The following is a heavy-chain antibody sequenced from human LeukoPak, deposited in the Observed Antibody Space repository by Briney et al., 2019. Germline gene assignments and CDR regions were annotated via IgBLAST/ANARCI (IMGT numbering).Heavy chain of an antibody. CDR3: ARVATRPFDY. D-gene: IGHD5-12*01. V-gene: IGHV4-39*01. CDR2: IYYSGST. CDR1: GGSISSSSYY. J-gene: IGHJ4*02. Sequence: ETLSLTCTVSGGSISSSSYYWGWIRQPPGKGLEWIGSIYYSGSTYYNPSLKSRVTISVDTSKNQFSLKLSSVTAADTAVYYCARVATRPFDYWGQGTLVTVSS.